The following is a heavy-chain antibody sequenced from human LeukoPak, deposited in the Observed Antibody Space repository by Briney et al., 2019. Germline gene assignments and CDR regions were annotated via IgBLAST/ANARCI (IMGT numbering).Heavy chain of an antibody. CDR3: ARGTSIRGDDYHGMDV. CDR2: IIPILNTT. CDR1: GYTFTSYG. V-gene: IGHV1-69*04. D-gene: IGHD3-10*01. J-gene: IGHJ6*02. Sequence: ASVKVSCKASGYTFTSYGIGWVRQAPGQGPEWMGRIIPILNTTNYAQKLQDRVTIIADRSTSTTYMELRGLRSEDTAVYYCARGTSIRGDDYHGMDVWGQGTTITVSS.